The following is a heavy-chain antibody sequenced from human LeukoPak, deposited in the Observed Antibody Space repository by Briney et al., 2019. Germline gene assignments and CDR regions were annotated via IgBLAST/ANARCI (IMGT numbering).Heavy chain of an antibody. CDR1: GFTFSSRT. CDR2: ITNDGVAT. V-gene: IGHV3-23*01. CDR3: APRGIGGVDWFDP. D-gene: IGHD2-8*02. J-gene: IGHJ5*02. Sequence: GGSLRLSCGASGFTFSSRTMNWVRQAPGKGLEWVSTITNDGVATYYADSVRGRFTVSRDNSRNTLYLQMNSLGVEDTAVYYCAPRGIGGVDWFDPWGQGTLVTVSS.